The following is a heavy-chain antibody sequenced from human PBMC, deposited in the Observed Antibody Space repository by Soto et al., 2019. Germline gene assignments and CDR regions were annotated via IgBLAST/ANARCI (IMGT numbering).Heavy chain of an antibody. D-gene: IGHD2-15*01. J-gene: IGHJ4*02. CDR3: ARRDSGGFFRLFDS. CDR1: GGSLSTNP. Sequence: SVKVSCKASGGSLSTNPISWVRQAPGQGLEWMGGTGSGTGPGNNAQKFQGRLTVTADKSTSTVYMELTNLSSEDTAVYYCARRDSGGFFRLFDSWGQGTLVTVSS. CDR2: TGSGTGPG. V-gene: IGHV1-69*06.